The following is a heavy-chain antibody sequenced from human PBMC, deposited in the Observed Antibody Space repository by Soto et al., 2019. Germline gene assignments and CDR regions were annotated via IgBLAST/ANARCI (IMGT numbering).Heavy chain of an antibody. CDR2: ISHSGST. CDR3: AGGDFSRFEY. J-gene: IGHJ4*02. CDR1: GGSITSSTR. V-gene: IGHV4-4*02. D-gene: IGHD4-17*01. Sequence: PSETLSLTCTVSGGSITSSTRCSCVRQPPGKGLEWLGQISHSGSTDYNPSLKSRVSISVDKSKNTLSLKLSSVHAADTALYYCAGGDFSRFEYWGQGTLVTVSS.